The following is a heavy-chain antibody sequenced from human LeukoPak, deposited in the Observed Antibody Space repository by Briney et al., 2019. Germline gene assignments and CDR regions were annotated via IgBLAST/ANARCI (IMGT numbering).Heavy chain of an antibody. CDR1: GYSFTNYW. V-gene: IGHV5-51*01. CDR3: ARPTNWGSGAYYFDS. CDR2: INPGDSDT. Sequence: GESLKISCQGSGYSFTNYWIGWVRQMPGKGLEWMGVINPGDSDTRYSPSFRGQVTISADKSIGTAYLQWSSLKASDTALYYCARPTNWGSGAYYFDSWGQGTLVTVSS. D-gene: IGHD7-27*01. J-gene: IGHJ4*02.